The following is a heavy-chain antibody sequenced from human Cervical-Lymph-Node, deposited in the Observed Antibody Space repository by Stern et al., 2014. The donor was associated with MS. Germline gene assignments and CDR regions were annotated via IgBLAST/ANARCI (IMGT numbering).Heavy chain of an antibody. CDR1: GGTFSNYA. CDR3: ARGPDHNSGYYYAY. D-gene: IGHD3-22*01. J-gene: IGHJ4*02. V-gene: IGHV1-69*01. CDR2: IIAIFGTP. Sequence: QMQLVQSGAEVKKPGSSVKVSCKASGGTFSNYAISWVRQAPGQGLKWMGGIIAIFGTPNYAQKFQGRVTITADESTSTAYMELNSLTSEDTAVYYCARGPDHNSGYYYAYWGQGTLVTVSS.